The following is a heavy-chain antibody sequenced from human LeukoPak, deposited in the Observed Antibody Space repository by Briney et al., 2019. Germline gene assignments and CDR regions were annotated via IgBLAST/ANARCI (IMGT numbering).Heavy chain of an antibody. CDR1: GFTFSSYS. Sequence: GGSLRLSCAASGFTFSSYSMNWVRQAPGKGLEWVSSISSSSSYIYYVDSVKGRFTISRDNAKNSLYLQMNSLRAEDTAVYYCASGLAYCGGDCYGYWGQGTLVTVSS. V-gene: IGHV3-21*01. CDR2: ISSSSSYI. J-gene: IGHJ4*02. D-gene: IGHD2-21*02. CDR3: ASGLAYCGGDCYGY.